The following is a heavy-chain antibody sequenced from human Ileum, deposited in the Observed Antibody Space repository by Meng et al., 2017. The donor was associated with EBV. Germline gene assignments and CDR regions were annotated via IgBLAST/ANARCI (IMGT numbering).Heavy chain of an antibody. CDR2: INENGATT. D-gene: IGHD6-6*01. CDR3: SRDLVGSDDY. CDR1: GFTFSSYW. V-gene: IGHV3-74*01. Sequence: VKLVESGAALFQPGASLRLSCAASGFTFSSYWIHWVRQVPGKGLVWVSRINENGATTTYADSVRGRFTIFRDNAKNTLYLQMNSLRAEDTAVYYCSRDLVGSDDYWGQGTLVTVAS. J-gene: IGHJ4*02.